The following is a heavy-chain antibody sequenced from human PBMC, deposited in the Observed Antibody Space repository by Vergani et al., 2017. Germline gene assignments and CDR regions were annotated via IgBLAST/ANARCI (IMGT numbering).Heavy chain of an antibody. D-gene: IGHD3-22*01. V-gene: IGHV3-23*01. Sequence: EVQLLESGGGLVQPGGSLRVSCAASGFTFSSYAMSWVRQAPGKGLEWVSTISGSGGSTYYADSVKGRFTISRDNAKNSLYLQMNSLRAEDTAVYYCANSYDSSGYWGQGTLVTVSS. CDR2: ISGSGGST. CDR1: GFTFSSYA. J-gene: IGHJ4*02. CDR3: ANSYDSSGY.